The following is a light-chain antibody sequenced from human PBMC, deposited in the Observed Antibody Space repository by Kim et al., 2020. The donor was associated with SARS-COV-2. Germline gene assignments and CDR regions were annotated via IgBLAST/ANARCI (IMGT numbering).Light chain of an antibody. CDR1: QSISIN. V-gene: IGKV3-15*01. Sequence: VAPGERAAPSCRASQSISINLAGYQQKPGQAPSLLIYGASTRATGSPARFSGSGSGTEFSLTITSLQSEDVAVYYCQQYSDWPWTFGPGTKVDIK. CDR2: GAS. CDR3: QQYSDWPWT. J-gene: IGKJ1*01.